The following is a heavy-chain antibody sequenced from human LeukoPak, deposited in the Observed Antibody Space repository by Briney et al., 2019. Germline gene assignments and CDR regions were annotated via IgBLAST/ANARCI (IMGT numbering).Heavy chain of an antibody. V-gene: IGHV3-23*01. CDR2: ISGSGGST. CDR1: GFTFSSYA. CDR3: ARDGSTSGNWYFDL. J-gene: IGHJ2*01. D-gene: IGHD2-2*01. Sequence: GGSLRLSCAASGFTFSSYAMSWVRQAPGKGLEWVSAISGSGGSTYYADSVKGRFTISRDNSKNTLYLQVNSLRAEDTAVYYCARDGSTSGNWYFDLWGRGTLVTVSS.